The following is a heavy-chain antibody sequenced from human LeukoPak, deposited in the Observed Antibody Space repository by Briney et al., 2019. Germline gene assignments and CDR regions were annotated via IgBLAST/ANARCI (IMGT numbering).Heavy chain of an antibody. D-gene: IGHD2-8*01. CDR2: IYYSGST. CDR1: GGSISSYY. Sequence: KPSENLSLTCTVSGGSISSYYWSWIRQPPGKGLEWIGYIYYSGSTNYNPSLKSRVTISVDTSKNQFSLKLSSVTAADTAVYYCARDTGSLMVYAIQQTTPYYFDYWGQGTLVTVSS. J-gene: IGHJ4*02. CDR3: ARDTGSLMVYAIQQTTPYYFDY. V-gene: IGHV4-59*01.